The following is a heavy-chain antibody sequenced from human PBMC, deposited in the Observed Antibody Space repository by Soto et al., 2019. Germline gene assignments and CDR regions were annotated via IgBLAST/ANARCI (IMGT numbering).Heavy chain of an antibody. D-gene: IGHD3-10*01. CDR2: FIPMFDAA. J-gene: IGHJ3*02. CDR3: ARKAESYGFDI. V-gene: IGHV1-69*01. CDR1: GDTFSNYA. Sequence: QVQLVQSGAEVKKPGSSVRVSCKASGDTFSNYAINWVRQAPGQGLEWMGGFIPMFDAANYAQNFRGRVMITADESTSTAYMELGGLSSEDTAMYYCARKAESYGFDIWGQGTLVTVSS.